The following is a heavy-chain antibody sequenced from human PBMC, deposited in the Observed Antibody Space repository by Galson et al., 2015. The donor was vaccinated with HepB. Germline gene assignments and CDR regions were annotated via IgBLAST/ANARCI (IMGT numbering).Heavy chain of an antibody. CDR2: IIPILGIA. CDR3: AHSGYSGYDESGY. CDR1: GGTFSSYT. Sequence: SVKVSCKASGGTFSSYTISWVRQAPGQGLEWMGRIIPILGIANYAQKFQGRVTITADKSTSTAYMELSSLRSEDTAVYYCAHSGYSGYDESGYWGQGTLVTVSS. D-gene: IGHD5-12*01. J-gene: IGHJ4*02. V-gene: IGHV1-69*02.